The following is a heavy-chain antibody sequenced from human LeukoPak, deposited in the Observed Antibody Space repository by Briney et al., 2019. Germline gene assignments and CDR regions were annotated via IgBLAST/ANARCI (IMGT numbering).Heavy chain of an antibody. CDR3: ARYLGSSKFDY. CDR2: IYRSGST. D-gene: IGHD6-13*01. J-gene: IGHJ4*02. V-gene: IGHV4-38-2*01. Sequence: SETLSLTCAVSGYSISSGYYWGWIRQPPGEGLEWIGSIYRSGSTYYNPSLKSRVTISVDTSKNQFSLKLSSVTAANTAVYYCARYLGSSKFDYWGQGTLVTVSS. CDR1: GYSISSGYY.